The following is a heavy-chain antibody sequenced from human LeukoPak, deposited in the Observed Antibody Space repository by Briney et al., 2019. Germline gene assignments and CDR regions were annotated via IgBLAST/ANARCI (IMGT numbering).Heavy chain of an antibody. J-gene: IGHJ4*02. D-gene: IGHD2-21*02. Sequence: SETLSLTCTVSGGSISSYYWSWIRQPPGKGLEWIGYIYYSGSTNYNPSLKSRISISVDTSKNQFSLRLSSVAAADTAVYYCAREAYCGGDCYSGFDYWGQGTLVTVSS. CDR2: IYYSGST. V-gene: IGHV4-59*01. CDR3: AREAYCGGDCYSGFDY. CDR1: GGSISSYY.